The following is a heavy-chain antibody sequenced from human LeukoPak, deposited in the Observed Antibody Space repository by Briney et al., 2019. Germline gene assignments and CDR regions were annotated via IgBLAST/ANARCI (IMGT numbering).Heavy chain of an antibody. CDR1: GFTFSSYA. J-gene: IGHJ6*03. CDR2: ISGSGGGT. V-gene: IGHV3-23*01. CDR3: AKGSKAVIFTRDHYMDV. Sequence: GGSLRLSCVASGFTFSSYAMSWVRQAPGKGLEWVSGISGSGGGTYYADSVKGRFTISRDNSKNTLYLQMNSLRAEDTAVYYCAKGSKAVIFTRDHYMDVWGKGTTVTISS. D-gene: IGHD3/OR15-3a*01.